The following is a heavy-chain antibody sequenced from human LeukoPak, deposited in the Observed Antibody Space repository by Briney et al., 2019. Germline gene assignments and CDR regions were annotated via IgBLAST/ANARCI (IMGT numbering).Heavy chain of an antibody. CDR1: GFTFSSYG. J-gene: IGHJ4*02. CDR2: ISYDGSNK. Sequence: GRSLRLSCAASGFTFSSYGMHWVRQAPGKGLEWVAFISYDGSNKYYADSVKGRLTISRDNSKNTLYLQMSSLRAEDTAVYYCAKDRVGGDYVDYFDFWGQGTLVTVSS. D-gene: IGHD2-21*02. V-gene: IGHV3-30*18. CDR3: AKDRVGGDYVDYFDF.